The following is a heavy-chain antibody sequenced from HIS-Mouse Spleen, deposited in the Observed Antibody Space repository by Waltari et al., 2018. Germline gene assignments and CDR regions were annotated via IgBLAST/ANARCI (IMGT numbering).Heavy chain of an antibody. CDR2: INPNSGNT. CDR1: GYTFTSYD. CDR3: ARGHDYSNYFDY. J-gene: IGHJ4*02. V-gene: IGHV1-8*01. D-gene: IGHD4-4*01. Sequence: QVQLVQSGAEVKKPGASVKVSGKASGYTFTSYDIKWVRQATGQGLEWMGWINPNSGNTGYAQKFQGRVTMTRNTSISTAYMELSSLRSEDTAVYYCARGHDYSNYFDYWGQGTLVTVSS.